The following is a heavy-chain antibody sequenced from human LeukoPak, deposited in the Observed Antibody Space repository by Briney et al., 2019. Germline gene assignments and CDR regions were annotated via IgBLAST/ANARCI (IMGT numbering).Heavy chain of an antibody. CDR3: ARGADDYYGSGSYSLRGPNDYYYYYGMDV. Sequence: PSETLSLTCAVYGGSFSGYYWSWIRQPPGKGLEWIGEINHSGSTNYNPSLKSRVTISVDTSKNQISLKLSSVTAADTAVYYCARGADDYYGSGSYSLRGPNDYYYYYGMDVWGQGTTVTVSS. D-gene: IGHD3-10*01. J-gene: IGHJ6*02. V-gene: IGHV4-34*01. CDR1: GGSFSGYY. CDR2: INHSGST.